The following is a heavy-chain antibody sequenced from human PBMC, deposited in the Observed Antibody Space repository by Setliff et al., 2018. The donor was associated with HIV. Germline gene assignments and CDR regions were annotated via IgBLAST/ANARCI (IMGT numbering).Heavy chain of an antibody. V-gene: IGHV4-30-4*01. CDR1: GGSTTSGGYY. J-gene: IGHJ6*03. Sequence: SETLSLTCSVSGGSTTSGGYYWSWIRQHPGKGLEYIGYIYYSGSTYYNPSLKSRVTISVDTSKNQISLNLSSVTAADTAVYYCARDRRGYYYGSGSCYMDVWGTGTTVTVSS. CDR3: ARDRRGYYYGSGSCYMDV. CDR2: IYYSGST. D-gene: IGHD3-10*01.